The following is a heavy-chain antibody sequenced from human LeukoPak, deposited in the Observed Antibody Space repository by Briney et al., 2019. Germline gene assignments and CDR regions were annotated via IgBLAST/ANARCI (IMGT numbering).Heavy chain of an antibody. Sequence: PGESLKISCKGSGHNFNSYWIGWVRQMPGRGLEWMGIIYPGDSETRYSPSFQGQVTISADKSISTAYLQWSSLKASDTAMYYCARLLGSSRLIDYWGQGTLVTVSS. D-gene: IGHD6-6*01. J-gene: IGHJ4*02. CDR3: ARLLGSSRLIDY. V-gene: IGHV5-51*01. CDR2: IYPGDSET. CDR1: GHNFNSYW.